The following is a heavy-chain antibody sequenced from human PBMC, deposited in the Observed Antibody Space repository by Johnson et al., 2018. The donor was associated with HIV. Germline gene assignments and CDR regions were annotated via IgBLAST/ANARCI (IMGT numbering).Heavy chain of an antibody. J-gene: IGHJ3*02. CDR1: GFTISPYG. D-gene: IGHD5-18*01. Sequence: QEQLVESGGGVVQPGESLRLSCGASGFTISPYGMHWVRQAPGKGLEWVAFIRYDGSNKYYADSVKGRFTISRDNSKNTLYLQMNSLRAEDTAVYYCARVDTAMTYDAFDIWGQGTMVTVSS. CDR2: IRYDGSNK. CDR3: ARVDTAMTYDAFDI. V-gene: IGHV3-30*02.